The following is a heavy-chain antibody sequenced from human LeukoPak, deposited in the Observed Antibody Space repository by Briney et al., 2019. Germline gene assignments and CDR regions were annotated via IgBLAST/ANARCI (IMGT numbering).Heavy chain of an antibody. CDR1: GYTLTEVS. V-gene: IGHV1-24*01. CDR2: FDHEDGET. D-gene: IGHD6-13*01. J-gene: IGHJ2*01. CDR3: ATGSSSWYPVAFDL. Sequence: GASVKVSCKVSGYTLTEVSMHWVRQAPGKGLEGMGRFDHEDGETIYAQKFQGRVTMTEDTSTDTAYMELSSLRSEDPAVYYCATGSSSWYPVAFDLWGRGTMVTVSS.